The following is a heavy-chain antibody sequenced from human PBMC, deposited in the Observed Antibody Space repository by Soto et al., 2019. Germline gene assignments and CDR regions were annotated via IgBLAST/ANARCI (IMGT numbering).Heavy chain of an antibody. CDR2: ISSSSSTI. CDR1: GFTFSSYS. Sequence: PGGSLRLSCAASGFTFSSYSMNWVRQAPGKGLEWVSYISSSSSTIYYADSVKGRFTISRDNAKNSLYLQMNSLRDEDTAVYYCARPIYYYDSSGPDAFDIWGQGTMVTVSS. J-gene: IGHJ3*02. D-gene: IGHD3-22*01. V-gene: IGHV3-48*02. CDR3: ARPIYYYDSSGPDAFDI.